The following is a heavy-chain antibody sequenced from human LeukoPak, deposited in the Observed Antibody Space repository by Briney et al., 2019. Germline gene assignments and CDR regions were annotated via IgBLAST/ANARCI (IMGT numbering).Heavy chain of an antibody. D-gene: IGHD2-2*02. CDR1: GFTFSSYA. CDR2: ISGSGGST. J-gene: IGHJ4*02. CDR3: AKGAVVVPAAITGDDY. Sequence: GGSLRLSCAASGFTFSSYAMSWVRQAPGKGLEWVSAISGSGGSTYYADSVKGRFTISRDNSKNPLYLQMNSLRAEDTAVYYCAKGAVVVPAAITGDDYWGQGTLVTVSS. V-gene: IGHV3-23*01.